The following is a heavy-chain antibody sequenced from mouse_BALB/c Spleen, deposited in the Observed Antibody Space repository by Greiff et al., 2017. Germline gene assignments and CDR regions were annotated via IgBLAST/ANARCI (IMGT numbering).Heavy chain of an antibody. CDR3: ARSRGPAWFAY. V-gene: IGHV1-7*01. CDR1: GYTFTSYW. CDR2: INPSTGYT. J-gene: IGHJ3*01. Sequence: VQLQQSGAELVKPGASVKMSCKASGYTFTSYWMHWVNQRPGQGLEWIGYINPSTGYTEYNQKFKDKATLTADKSSSTAYMQLSSLTSEDSAVYCCARSRGPAWFAYWGQGTLVTVSA.